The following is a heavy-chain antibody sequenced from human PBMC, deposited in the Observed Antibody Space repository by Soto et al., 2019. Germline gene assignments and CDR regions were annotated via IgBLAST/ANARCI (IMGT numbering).Heavy chain of an antibody. V-gene: IGHV5-51*01. CDR2: IYPGDSDT. D-gene: IGHD3-22*01. J-gene: IGHJ6*02. CDR1: GYGFACYS. Sequence: GAALKISGKGCGYGFACYSVGWVRQMPGKGLEWMGIIYPGDSDTRYSPSFQGQVTISADKSISTAYLQWSSLKASDTAMYYCARHTKAWDSSVYYYIPYYGMDVWGQGTTVTVSS. CDR3: ARHTKAWDSSVYYYIPYYGMDV.